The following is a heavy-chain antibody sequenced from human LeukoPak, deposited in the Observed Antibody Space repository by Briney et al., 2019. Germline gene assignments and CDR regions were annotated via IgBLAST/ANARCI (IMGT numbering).Heavy chain of an antibody. CDR2: IKQDGSEK. V-gene: IGHV3-7*01. CDR1: GFTFSSYW. J-gene: IGHJ4*02. D-gene: IGHD5-12*01. CDR3: ARMGEWLHHSPFDY. Sequence: GGSLRLSCAASGFTFSSYWMSWVRQAPGKGLEWVANIKQDGSEKYYVDSVKGRFTISRDNAKNSLYLQMNSLRAEDTAVYYCARMGEWLHHSPFDYWGQGTLVTVSS.